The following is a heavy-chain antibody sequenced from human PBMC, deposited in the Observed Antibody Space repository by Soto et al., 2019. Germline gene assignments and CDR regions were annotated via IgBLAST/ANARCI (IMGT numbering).Heavy chain of an antibody. CDR2: IDPSGGRT. V-gene: IGHV1-46*01. J-gene: IGHJ4*02. CDR3: ARRGPPGAGFDS. D-gene: IGHD6-19*01. Sequence: QVLLVQSGTEVKKPGASVKVSCQASGYTFTRYYIHWVRQAPGQGLEWMGMIDPSGGRTTYPQKFQGRVTMTRDTSTNAVYMELRSLRSEDTAVYYCARRGPPGAGFDSWGQGTLVTVSS. CDR1: GYTFTRYY.